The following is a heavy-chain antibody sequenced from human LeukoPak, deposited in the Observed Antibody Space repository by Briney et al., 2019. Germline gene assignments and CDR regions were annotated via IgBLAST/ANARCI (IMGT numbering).Heavy chain of an antibody. V-gene: IGHV4-59*01. Sequence: SETLSLTCTVSGGSISSYYWSWIRQHPGKGLEWIGYIYYSGSTYYNPSLKSRVTISVDTSKNQFSLKLSSVTAADTAVYYCARSGGYYDFWSGYYLSEYFQHWGQGTLVTVSS. J-gene: IGHJ1*01. CDR3: ARSGGYYDFWSGYYLSEYFQH. D-gene: IGHD3-3*01. CDR2: IYYSGST. CDR1: GGSISSYY.